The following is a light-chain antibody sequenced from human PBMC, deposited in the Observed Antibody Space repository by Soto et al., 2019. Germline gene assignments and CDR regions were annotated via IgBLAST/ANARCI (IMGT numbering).Light chain of an antibody. CDR3: CSYTSSSTYV. CDR2: DVS. V-gene: IGLV2-14*03. CDR1: SSDVGGYNY. Sequence: QSVLTQPASVSGSPGQSITMSCTGTSSDVGGYNYVSWYQQHPGKAPKVMIYDVSNRPSGFSNRFSGSKSGNTASLTISGLQAEDEADYYCCSYTSSSTYVFGTGTKVTVL. J-gene: IGLJ1*01.